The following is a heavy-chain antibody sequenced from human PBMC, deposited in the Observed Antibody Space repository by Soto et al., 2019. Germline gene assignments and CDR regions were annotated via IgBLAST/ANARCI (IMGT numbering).Heavy chain of an antibody. J-gene: IGHJ4*02. D-gene: IGHD6-19*01. V-gene: IGHV3-23*01. CDR1: GLTFSNYD. CDR3: AKSGYISGPQ. CDR2: ISESGDRT. Sequence: GGSLRLSCAVSGLTFSNYDMSWVRQAPGKGLEWVSGISESGDRTHFADSVKGRFTISRDNSQNTLYLHMSSLRAEDTAVYYCAKSGYISGPQWGQGTLVTVSS.